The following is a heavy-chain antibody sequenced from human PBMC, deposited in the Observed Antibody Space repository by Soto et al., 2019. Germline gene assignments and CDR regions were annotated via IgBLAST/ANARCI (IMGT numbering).Heavy chain of an antibody. CDR2: IVVGSGNT. V-gene: IGHV1-58*01. CDR1: GFTVTSSA. CDR3: AAPGSGYHYYYYYGMDV. Sequence: XVKVYCKSSGFTVTSSAVQWVRQARGRRLEWIGWIVVGSGNTNYAQKFQERVTITRDMSTSTAYMELSSLRSEDTAVYYCAAPGSGYHYYYYYGMDVWGQGTTVTVSS. J-gene: IGHJ6*02. D-gene: IGHD3-3*01.